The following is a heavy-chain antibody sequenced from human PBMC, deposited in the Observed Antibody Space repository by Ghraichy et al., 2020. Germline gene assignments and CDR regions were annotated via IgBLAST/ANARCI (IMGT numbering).Heavy chain of an antibody. CDR1: GFTFSSYA. D-gene: IGHD2-21*01. CDR3: AKISAPQLLLRNYYYYMDV. J-gene: IGHJ6*03. V-gene: IGHV3-23*01. Sequence: GGSLRLSCAASGFTFSSYAMSWVRQAPGKGLEWVSAISGSGGDTYYADSVKGRYTISRDNSKNTLYLQMNSLRAEDTAVYYCAKISAPQLLLRNYYYYMDVWGKGTTVTVSS. CDR2: ISGSGGDT.